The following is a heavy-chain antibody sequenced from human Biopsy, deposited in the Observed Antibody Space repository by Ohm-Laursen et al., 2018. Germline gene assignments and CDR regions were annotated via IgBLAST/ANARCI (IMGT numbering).Heavy chain of an antibody. CDR1: GGSISSDF. CDR3: ARASESTGWPYCYFYGMDV. D-gene: IGHD2-8*02. V-gene: IGHV4-59*07. CDR2: ISYSGTT. J-gene: IGHJ6*02. Sequence: SGTLSLTCTVSGGSISSDFWTWIRQPPGKGLEWIGYISYSGTTNYNPSLKSRVTISVDTSKNQFSLRLNSVTAADTAVYYCARASESTGWPYCYFYGMDVWGQGTTVTVSS.